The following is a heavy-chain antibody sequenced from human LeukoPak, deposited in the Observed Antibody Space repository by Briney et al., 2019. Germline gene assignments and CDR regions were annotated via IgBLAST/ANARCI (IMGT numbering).Heavy chain of an antibody. D-gene: IGHD1-26*01. CDR3: AKDGGIVGALDAFDI. V-gene: IGHV3-23*01. CDR1: GFTLSDYG. J-gene: IGHJ3*02. CDR2: ISSRGGST. Sequence: PGGSLRLSCVVSGFTLSDYGMHWVRQAPGKGLEWVSAISSRGGSTYYADSVKGRFTISRDNSKDTLYLQMNSLRAEDTAVYYCAKDGGIVGALDAFDIWGQGTMITVSS.